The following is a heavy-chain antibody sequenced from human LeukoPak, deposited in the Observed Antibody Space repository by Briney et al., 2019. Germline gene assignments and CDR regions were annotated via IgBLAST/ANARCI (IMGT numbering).Heavy chain of an antibody. V-gene: IGHV4-59*11. D-gene: IGHD3-22*01. CDR1: GGSISSHY. CDR2: IYYSGST. Sequence: SETLSLTCTVSGGSISSHYWSWIRQPPGKGLEWIGYIYYSGSTNYNPSLKSRVIISVDTSKNQFSLKLSSVTAADTAVYYCARDYYDSSGYYRGWFDPWGQGTLVTVS. CDR3: ARDYYDSSGYYRGWFDP. J-gene: IGHJ5*02.